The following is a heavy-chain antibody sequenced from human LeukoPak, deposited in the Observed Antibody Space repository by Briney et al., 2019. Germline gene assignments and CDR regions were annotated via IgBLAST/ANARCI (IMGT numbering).Heavy chain of an antibody. D-gene: IGHD3-16*02. CDR3: ARDYDYVWGSYRYNPLGY. CDR2: IIPIFGTA. J-gene: IGHJ4*02. V-gene: IGHV1-69*05. CDR1: GGTFSSYA. Sequence: GASVKVSCKASGGTFSSYAISWVRQAPGQGLEWMGGIIPIFGTANYAQKFQGRVTITTDESTSTAYMELSSLRSEDTAVYYCARDYDYVWGSYRYNPLGYWGQGNLVTVSS.